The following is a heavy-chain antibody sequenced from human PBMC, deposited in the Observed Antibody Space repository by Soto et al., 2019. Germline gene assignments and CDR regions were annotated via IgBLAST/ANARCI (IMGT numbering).Heavy chain of an antibody. V-gene: IGHV1-2*02. CDR2: INPNSGGT. D-gene: IGHD6-19*01. Sequence: ASVKVSCKASGYTFTGYYMHWVRQAPGQGLEWMGWINPNSGGTNYAQKFQGRVTMTRDTSISTAYRELSRLRSDDTAGYYCARVRGIAVAGGVGHNYNWFDPWGQGTLVTVSS. J-gene: IGHJ5*02. CDR3: ARVRGIAVAGGVGHNYNWFDP. CDR1: GYTFTGYY.